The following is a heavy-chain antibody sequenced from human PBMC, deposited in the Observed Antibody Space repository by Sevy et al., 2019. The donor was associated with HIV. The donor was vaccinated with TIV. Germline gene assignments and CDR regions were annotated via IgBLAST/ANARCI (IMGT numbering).Heavy chain of an antibody. CDR2: IIPIFGTA. CDR3: ATPGWLLTSMVRGVIIGPKFDY. J-gene: IGHJ4*02. Sequence: ASVKVSCKASGGTFSSYAISWVRQAPGQGLEWMGGIIPIFGTANYAQKFQGRVTITADESTSTAYMELSSLRSEDTAVYYCATPGWLLTSMVRGVIIGPKFDYWGQGTLVTVSS. CDR1: GGTFSSYA. D-gene: IGHD3-10*01. V-gene: IGHV1-69*13.